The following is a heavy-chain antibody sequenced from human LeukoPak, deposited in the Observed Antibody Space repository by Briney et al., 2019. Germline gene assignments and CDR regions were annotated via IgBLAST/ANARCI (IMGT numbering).Heavy chain of an antibody. V-gene: IGHV4-59*01. CDR2: IYHSGST. CDR1: GGSISTYY. J-gene: IGHJ4*02. D-gene: IGHD5-12*01. Sequence: SETLSLTCTPSGGSISTYYWSWIRQPPGKGLEWIGYIYHSGSTNYNPSLKSRVTISVDTSKNQFSLKLSSVTAADTVVYYCARGGGYASPIGYWGQGALVTVSS. CDR3: ARGGGYASPIGY.